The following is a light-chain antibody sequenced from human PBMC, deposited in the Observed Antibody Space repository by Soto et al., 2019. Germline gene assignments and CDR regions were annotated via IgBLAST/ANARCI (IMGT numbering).Light chain of an antibody. CDR3: QHYNSYSEA. Sequence: EIVLTQSPGTLSLFPGERATLSCRASQSVSSSYLAWYQQKPGQAPRLLIYGASSRAAGIPDRFSGSGSGTDFTLTITRLEPEDFATYYCQHYNSYSEAFGQGTKVELK. V-gene: IGKV3-20*01. CDR2: GAS. J-gene: IGKJ1*01. CDR1: QSVSSSY.